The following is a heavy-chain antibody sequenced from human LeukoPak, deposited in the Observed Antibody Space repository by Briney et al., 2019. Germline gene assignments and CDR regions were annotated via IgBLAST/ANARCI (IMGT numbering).Heavy chain of an antibody. D-gene: IGHD3-10*01. CDR2: INSDGSST. J-gene: IGHJ4*02. V-gene: IGHV3-74*01. CDR3: ASIEFGEAY. Sequence: GGSLRLSCAASGFTLSNAWMSWVRQAPGKGLVWVSRINSDGSSTSYADSVKGRFTISRDNAKNTLYLQMNSLRAEDTAVYYCASIEFGEAYWGQGTLVTVSS. CDR1: GFTLSNAW.